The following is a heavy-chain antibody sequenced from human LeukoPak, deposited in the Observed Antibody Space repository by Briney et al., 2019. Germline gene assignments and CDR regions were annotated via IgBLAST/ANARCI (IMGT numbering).Heavy chain of an antibody. CDR2: IYYSGST. CDR1: GGSISSYY. D-gene: IGHD7-27*01. CDR3: ARSLGKGNWFDP. J-gene: IGHJ5*02. Sequence: ETLSLTCTVSGGSISSYYWSWIRQPPGKGLEWIGYIYYSGSTNYNPSLKSRVTISVGTSKNQFSLKLSSVTAADTAVYYCARSLGKGNWFDPWGQGTLVTVSS. V-gene: IGHV4-59*01.